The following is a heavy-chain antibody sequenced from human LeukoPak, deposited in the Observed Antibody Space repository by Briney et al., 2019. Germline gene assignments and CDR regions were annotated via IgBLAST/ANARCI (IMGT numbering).Heavy chain of an antibody. Sequence: PGGSLRLSCGASGFIFSSYAMSWVRQAPGKGLEWVSVISDTGTSTYYADSVKGRFTISRANSKNTVFLQMNSLRAEDSAVYYCAKGAGDYCSGGRCYPFDYWGQGTPVTVSS. CDR1: GFIFSSYA. J-gene: IGHJ4*02. D-gene: IGHD2-15*01. CDR2: ISDTGTST. CDR3: AKGAGDYCSGGRCYPFDY. V-gene: IGHV3-23*01.